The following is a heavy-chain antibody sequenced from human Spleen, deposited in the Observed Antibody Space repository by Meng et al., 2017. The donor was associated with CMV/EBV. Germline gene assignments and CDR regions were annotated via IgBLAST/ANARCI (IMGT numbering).Heavy chain of an antibody. J-gene: IGHJ4*02. CDR2: IYYSGST. Sequence: GSLRLSCAASGFSVSRKFMSWGRQAPGKGLEWIGYIYYSGSTNYNPSLKSRVSISVDTSKNQLSLRLNSVTAADTAVYYCARSGLLRFHYFDYWGQGALVTVSS. CDR3: ARSGLLRFHYFDY. V-gene: IGHV4-59*02. D-gene: IGHD2-15*01. CDR1: GFSVSRKF.